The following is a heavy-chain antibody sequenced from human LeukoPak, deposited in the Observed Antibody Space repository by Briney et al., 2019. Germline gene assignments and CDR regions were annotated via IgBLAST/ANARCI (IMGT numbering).Heavy chain of an antibody. CDR3: AKDSRYDSSGSFDY. CDR2: ISWNSGSI. D-gene: IGHD3-22*01. CDR1: GFTFDDYA. V-gene: IGHV3-9*01. J-gene: IGHJ4*02. Sequence: GRSLRLSCAASGFTFDDYAMHWVRQAPGKGLEWVSVISWNSGSIGYADSVKGRFTISRDNAKNSLYLQMNSLRAEDTALYYCAKDSRYDSSGSFDYWGQGTLVTVSS.